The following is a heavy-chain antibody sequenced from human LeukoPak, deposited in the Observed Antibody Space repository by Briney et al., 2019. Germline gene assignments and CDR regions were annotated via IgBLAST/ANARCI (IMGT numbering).Heavy chain of an antibody. CDR1: GGSISSSSYY. CDR2: IYYSGST. V-gene: IGHV4-39*01. CDR3: ARHTFYYYDSSGYYERPFDY. J-gene: IGHJ4*02. Sequence: PSETLSLTCTVSGGSISSSSYYWGWIRQPPGKGLEWIVSIYYSGSTYYNPSLKSRVTISVDTSKNQFSLKLSSVTAADTAVYYCARHTFYYYDSSGYYERPFDYWGQGTLITVSS. D-gene: IGHD3-22*01.